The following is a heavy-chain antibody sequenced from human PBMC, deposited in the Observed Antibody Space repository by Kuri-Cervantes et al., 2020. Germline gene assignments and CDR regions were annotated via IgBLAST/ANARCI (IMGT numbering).Heavy chain of an antibody. CDR1: GYTFTGYY. CDR2: INPNSGGT. V-gene: IGHV1-2*04. J-gene: IGHJ3*02. CDR3: ARKSPPGFTSCYDLLCSDAFDI. D-gene: IGHD2-2*01. Sequence: ASVKVSCKASGYTFTGYYMHWVRQAPGQGLEWMGWINPNSGGTNYAQKFQGWVTMTTDTSTSTAYMELRSLRSDDTAVYYCARKSPPGFTSCYDLLCSDAFDIWGQGTMVTVSS.